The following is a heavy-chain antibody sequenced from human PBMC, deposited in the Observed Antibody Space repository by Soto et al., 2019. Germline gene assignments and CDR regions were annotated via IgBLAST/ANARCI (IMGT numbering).Heavy chain of an antibody. CDR2: MNPNSGNT. CDR3: ARFWSRTSCYKGGDAFAI. J-gene: IGHJ3*02. V-gene: IGHV1-8*01. CDR1: GYTFTSYD. D-gene: IGHD2-2*02. Sequence: QVQLVQSGAEVKKPGASVKVSCKASGYTFTSYDINWVRQATGQGLEWMGWMNPNSGNTGYAQKFQGRVTMTRNTSISTAYMELSSLRSEDTAVYYCARFWSRTSCYKGGDAFAIWGQGTMVTVSS.